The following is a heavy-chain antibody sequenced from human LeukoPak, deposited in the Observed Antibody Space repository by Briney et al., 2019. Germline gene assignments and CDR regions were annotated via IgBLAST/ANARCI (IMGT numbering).Heavy chain of an antibody. V-gene: IGHV4-61*08. CDR2: IYYSGST. D-gene: IGHD5-18*01. J-gene: IGHJ4*02. CDR1: GGSVSSGGYY. Sequence: SETLSLTCAVSGGSVSSGGYYWSWFRQPPGKGLEWIGHIYYSGSTNYNPSLESRVTISVDMSKNQFSLKMSSVTAADTAVYYCARVASRGIHLWPFDYWGQGTLVTVSS. CDR3: ARVASRGIHLWPFDY.